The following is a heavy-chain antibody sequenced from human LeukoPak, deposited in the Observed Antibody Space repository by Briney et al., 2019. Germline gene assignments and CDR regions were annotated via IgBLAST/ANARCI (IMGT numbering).Heavy chain of an antibody. CDR3: ANGYCTNGVCYPYYYYYMDV. CDR1: GFTFSSYS. D-gene: IGHD2-8*01. Sequence: GGSLRLSCAASGFTFSSYSMNWVRQAPGKGLEWVSAISGSGGNTYYADSVRGRFTISRDNSKNTLYLQMNSLRAEDTAVYYCANGYCTNGVCYPYYYYYMDVWGEGTTVTVSS. CDR2: ISGSGGNT. V-gene: IGHV3-23*01. J-gene: IGHJ6*03.